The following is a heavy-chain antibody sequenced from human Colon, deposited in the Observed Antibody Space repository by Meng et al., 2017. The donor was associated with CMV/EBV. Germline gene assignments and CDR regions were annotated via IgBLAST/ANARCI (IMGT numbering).Heavy chain of an antibody. CDR2: ISYDGSNE. CDR3: VRCSSTSCYRGNWFDP. CDR1: GFTFSNYA. J-gene: IGHJ5*02. V-gene: IGHV3-30-3*01. D-gene: IGHD2-2*01. Sequence: GESLKISCAASGFTFSNYAMHWIRQAPGEGLEWVAVISYDGSNEYYADSVKGRFTISRDNSKNTLYLQMNSLRADDTAVYYCVRCSSTSCYRGNWFDPWGQGTLVTVSS.